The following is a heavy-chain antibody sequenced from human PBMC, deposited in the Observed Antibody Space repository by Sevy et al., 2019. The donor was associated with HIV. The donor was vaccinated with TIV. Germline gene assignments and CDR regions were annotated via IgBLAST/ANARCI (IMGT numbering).Heavy chain of an antibody. D-gene: IGHD6-13*01. CDR2: IRGSGGST. CDR1: GFTFSSYA. V-gene: IGHV3-23*01. Sequence: EGSLRLSCAASGFTFSSYAMSWVHQAPGKELEWVSAIRGSGGSTYYADSVKGRFTISRDNSKNTLYLQMNSLRAEDTAVYYCAKAFWYSGGGFDYWGQGTLVTVSS. CDR3: AKAFWYSGGGFDY. J-gene: IGHJ4*02.